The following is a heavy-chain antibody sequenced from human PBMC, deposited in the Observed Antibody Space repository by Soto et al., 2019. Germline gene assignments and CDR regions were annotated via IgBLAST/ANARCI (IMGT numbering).Heavy chain of an antibody. CDR3: ARGRYSSSWYGDWGNWFDP. J-gene: IGHJ5*02. V-gene: IGHV1-3*01. D-gene: IGHD6-13*01. Sequence: ASVKVSCKASGYAFTSYAMHWVRQAPGQRLEWMGWINAGNGNTKYSQKFQGRVTITRDTSASTAYMELSSLRSEDTAVYYCARGRYSSSWYGDWGNWFDPWGQGTLVTV. CDR1: GYAFTSYA. CDR2: INAGNGNT.